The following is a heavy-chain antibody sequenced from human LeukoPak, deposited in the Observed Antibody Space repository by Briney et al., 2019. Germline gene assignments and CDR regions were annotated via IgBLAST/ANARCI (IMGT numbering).Heavy chain of an antibody. CDR3: AKARAGDITAAFNY. Sequence: PGGSLRLSCAASGFTFSSYAMSWVRQAPGKGLEWVSSIRSSGGSTYYADSVKGRFTISRDNSENTLNLQMNSLRAEDTAIYYCAKARAGDITAAFNYWGQGTLVTVSS. V-gene: IGHV3-23*01. CDR2: IRSSGGST. CDR1: GFTFSSYA. J-gene: IGHJ4*02. D-gene: IGHD6-13*01.